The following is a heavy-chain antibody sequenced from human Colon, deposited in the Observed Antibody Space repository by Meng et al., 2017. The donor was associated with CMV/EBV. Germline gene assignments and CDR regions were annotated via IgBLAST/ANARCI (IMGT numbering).Heavy chain of an antibody. V-gene: IGHV4-39*07. J-gene: IGHJ4*02. CDR3: ARSPGGDASTWGLFAD. D-gene: IGHD3-16*01. CDR2: IYFSGST. CDR1: GGSINTESYY. Sequence: SETLSLTCSVSGGSINTESYYWAWIRQPPGKGLEWIGTIYFSGSTYYNPSLRSRVSMSVDTSRNQFSLNLNSVTAADTAVYYCARSPGGDASTWGLFADWGQGTLVTVSS.